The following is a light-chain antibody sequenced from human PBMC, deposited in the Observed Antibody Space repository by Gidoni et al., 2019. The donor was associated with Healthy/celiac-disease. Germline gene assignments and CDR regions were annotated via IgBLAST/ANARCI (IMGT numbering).Light chain of an antibody. Sequence: VLTQSPATLSLSPGERATLSCRASQSVSSYLAWYQQKPGQAPRLLIYDASNRATGIPARFSGSGSGPDFTLTISSLEPEDFAVYYCQERSNWPQYTFVQGTKLEIK. CDR1: QSVSSY. CDR3: QERSNWPQYT. V-gene: IGKV3-11*01. CDR2: DAS. J-gene: IGKJ2*01.